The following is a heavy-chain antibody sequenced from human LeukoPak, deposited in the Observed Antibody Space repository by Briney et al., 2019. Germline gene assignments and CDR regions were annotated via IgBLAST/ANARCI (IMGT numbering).Heavy chain of an antibody. V-gene: IGHV1-18*01. CDR3: ARDRGSSSGWYVD. D-gene: IGHD6-19*01. CDR1: GYTFTSYG. Sequence: GASVKVSCKASGYTFTSYGISWVRQPPGQGLEWVGWISAYNGNKHCAQNLQGRVPMTTDTHTSTAYMELRSLRSDDTAVYYCARDRGSSSGWYVDWGQGTLVTVSS. J-gene: IGHJ4*02. CDR2: ISAYNGNK.